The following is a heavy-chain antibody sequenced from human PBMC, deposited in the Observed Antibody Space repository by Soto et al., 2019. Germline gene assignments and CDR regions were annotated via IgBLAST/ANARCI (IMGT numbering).Heavy chain of an antibody. CDR2: ISGSGGST. Sequence: EVQLLESGGGLVQPGGSLRLSCADSGFTFSSYAMSWVRQAPGKGLEWVSAISGSGGSTYYADYVKGRFTISRDNSKNTVYLQMNSLRAEDTAVYYCAKEMDTAMAANYWGQGTLVTVSS. D-gene: IGHD5-18*01. CDR3: AKEMDTAMAANY. V-gene: IGHV3-23*01. J-gene: IGHJ4*02. CDR1: GFTFSSYA.